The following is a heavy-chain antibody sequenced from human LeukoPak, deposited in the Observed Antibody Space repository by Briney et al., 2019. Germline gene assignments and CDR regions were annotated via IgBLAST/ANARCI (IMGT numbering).Heavy chain of an antibody. D-gene: IGHD2-15*01. CDR1: GGSISSYY. V-gene: IGHV4-59*01. CDR2: IYYSGST. CDR3: ARGECSGGSCYLGPFDY. Sequence: SETLSLTCTVSGGSISSYYWSWIRQPPGKGLEWIGYIYYSGSTNYNPSLKSRVTISVDTYKNQFSLKLSSVTAADTAVYYCARGECSGGSCYLGPFDYWGQGTLVTVSS. J-gene: IGHJ4*02.